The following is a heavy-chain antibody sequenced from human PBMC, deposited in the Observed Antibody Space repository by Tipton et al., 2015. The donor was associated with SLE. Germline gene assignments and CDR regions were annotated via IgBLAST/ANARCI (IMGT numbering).Heavy chain of an antibody. D-gene: IGHD6-19*01. CDR2: IYTSGST. Sequence: TLSLTCTVSGGSISSYYWSWIRQPPGKGLEWIGHIYTSGSTNYNPSLKSRVTISVDTSKNQFSLKLSSVTAADTAVYYCASGIAVAGTQENGMDVWGQGTTVTVSS. J-gene: IGHJ6*02. V-gene: IGHV4-4*08. CDR1: GGSISSYY. CDR3: ASGIAVAGTQENGMDV.